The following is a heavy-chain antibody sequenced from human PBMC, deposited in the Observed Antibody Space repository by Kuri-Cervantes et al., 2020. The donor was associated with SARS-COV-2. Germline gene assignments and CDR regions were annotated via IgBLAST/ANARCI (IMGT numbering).Heavy chain of an antibody. D-gene: IGHD4-11*01. J-gene: IGHJ4*02. V-gene: IGHV3-9*01. CDR1: GFTFDDYA. CDR3: AKGVYDYSNYDY. CDR2: ISWNSGGI. Sequence: SLKISCAASGFTFDDYAMHWVRQAPGKGLEWVSRISWNSGGIDYADSVKGRFTISRDNAKNSLYLQMNSLRAEDTAVYYCAKGVYDYSNYDYWGQGTLVTVSS.